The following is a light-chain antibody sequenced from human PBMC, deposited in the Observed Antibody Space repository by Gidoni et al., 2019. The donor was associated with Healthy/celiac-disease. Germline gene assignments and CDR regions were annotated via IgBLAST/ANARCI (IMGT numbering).Light chain of an antibody. CDR1: SSTIGSNT. Sequence: QSVLTQPPSASGTPGQRVTISCSGSSSTIGSNTVNWYQQPPGTAPKLLIYSNNQRPSGVSDRFSGSKSGTSASLAISGLQSEDEADYYCAAWDDSLNGHVVFGGGTKLTVL. CDR3: AAWDDSLNGHVV. J-gene: IGLJ2*01. CDR2: SNN. V-gene: IGLV1-44*01.